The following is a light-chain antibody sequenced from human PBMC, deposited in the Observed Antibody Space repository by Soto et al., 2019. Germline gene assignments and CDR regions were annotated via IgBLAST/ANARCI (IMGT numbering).Light chain of an antibody. V-gene: IGKV1-33*01. CDR3: QQYDNLPLT. CDR2: YAS. Sequence: DILMTQSPSSLSASVGDRVTITCQASQDISNYLYWYQQKPGKAPKLLIYYASNLETGVPSRFSGSGSGTDFTFTISSLQPEDIATYYCQQYDNLPLTFGGGTKVEIK. CDR1: QDISNY. J-gene: IGKJ4*01.